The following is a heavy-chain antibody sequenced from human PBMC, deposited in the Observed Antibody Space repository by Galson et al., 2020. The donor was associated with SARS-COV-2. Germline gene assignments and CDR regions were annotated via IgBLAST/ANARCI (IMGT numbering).Heavy chain of an antibody. CDR3: ARSGYCSGGSCYSLSFSDP. D-gene: IGHD2-15*01. V-gene: IGHV4-39*07. CDR1: GGSISSNNYY. Sequence: SETLSLTCTVSGGSISSNNYYWDWIRQPPGKGLEWIGSICCSGSTYYNPSLKSRVTISLHTSKNQFSLKLSSVTAADTAVYYCARSGYCSGGSCYSLSFSDPWGQGTLVTVSS. CDR2: ICCSGST. J-gene: IGHJ5*02.